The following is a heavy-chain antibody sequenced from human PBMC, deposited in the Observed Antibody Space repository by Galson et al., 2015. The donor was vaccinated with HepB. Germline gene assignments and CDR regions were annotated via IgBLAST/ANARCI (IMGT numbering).Heavy chain of an antibody. D-gene: IGHD3-10*01. J-gene: IGHJ4*02. Sequence: SVKVSCKASGGTFSSYTISWVRQAPGQGLEWMGRIIPILGIANYAQKFQGRVTITADKSTSTAYMELSSLRSEDTAVYYCASRGVVRGTFDYWGQGTLVTVSS. CDR3: ASRGVVRGTFDY. V-gene: IGHV1-69*02. CDR1: GGTFSSYT. CDR2: IIPILGIA.